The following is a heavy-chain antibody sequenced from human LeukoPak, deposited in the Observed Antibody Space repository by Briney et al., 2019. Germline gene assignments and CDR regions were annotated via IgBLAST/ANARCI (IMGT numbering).Heavy chain of an antibody. CDR3: GREAYCGGPSCFAVSYMDV. D-gene: IGHD2-21*01. Sequence: GGSLRLSCAASGFTFTEYWMTWVRQAPGQRLEWVANIKQDGSEVYYVDSVEGRFTISRDNTKNSVYLQMNSLGVEDTAVYYCGREAYCGGPSCFAVSYMDVWGEGTTVTVSS. CDR2: IKQDGSEV. CDR1: GFTFTEYW. V-gene: IGHV3-7*01. J-gene: IGHJ6*03.